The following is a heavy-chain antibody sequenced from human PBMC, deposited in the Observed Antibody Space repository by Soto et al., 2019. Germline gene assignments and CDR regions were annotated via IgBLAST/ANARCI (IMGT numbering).Heavy chain of an antibody. CDR3: ARGKRYCSGANCYSVLLY. CDR1: RFTFSDYD. V-gene: IGHV3-11*01. Sequence: PGGSLRLSCAGSRFTFSDYDMSWFRQAPGKGLEWVSYISSGGRTINYADSVKGRFTISRDNAKNSLYLQMNSLRAEDTALYYCARGKRYCSGANCYSVLLYWGQGTLVTVSS. D-gene: IGHD2-15*01. CDR2: ISSGGRTI. J-gene: IGHJ4*02.